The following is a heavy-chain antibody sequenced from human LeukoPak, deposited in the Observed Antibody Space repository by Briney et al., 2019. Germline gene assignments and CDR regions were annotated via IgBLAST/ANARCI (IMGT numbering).Heavy chain of an antibody. Sequence: GGSLRLSCAASGFTFSSYEMNWVRQAPGKGLEWVSYISSSGSTIYYADSVKGRFTISRDNAKNSLYLQMNSLRAEDTAVYYCARGTLYGDYRYYFDYWGQGTLVTVSS. CDR1: GFTFSSYE. D-gene: IGHD4-17*01. CDR3: ARGTLYGDYRYYFDY. CDR2: ISSSGSTI. V-gene: IGHV3-48*03. J-gene: IGHJ4*02.